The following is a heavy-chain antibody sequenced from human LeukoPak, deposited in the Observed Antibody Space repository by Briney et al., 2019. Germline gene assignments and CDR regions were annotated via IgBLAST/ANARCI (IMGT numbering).Heavy chain of an antibody. D-gene: IGHD3-22*01. Sequence: ESLKISCKGSGYSFTIYYIGWVREMRGKGREWMGLIYPGDSDTRYSASFQGQVTISADKSISTAYLQRSSLKASDTAMYYCARQGSSGYYELTQYFDYRGQGTLVTVSS. V-gene: IGHV5-51*01. CDR1: GYSFTIYY. CDR2: IYPGDSDT. J-gene: IGHJ4*02. CDR3: ARQGSSGYYELTQYFDY.